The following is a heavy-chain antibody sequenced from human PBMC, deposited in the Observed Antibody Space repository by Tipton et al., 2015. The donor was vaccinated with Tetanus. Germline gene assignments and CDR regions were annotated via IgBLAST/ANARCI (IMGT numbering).Heavy chain of an antibody. CDR1: GGSISSSSYY. Sequence: TLSLTCTVSGGSISSSSYYWGWIRQPPGKELEWIGSIYYSGSTYYNPSLKSRVTISVDTSKNQFSLKLSSVTAADTAVYYCAREWSGYFDYWGQGTLVTVSS. J-gene: IGHJ4*02. CDR2: IYYSGST. CDR3: AREWSGYFDY. D-gene: IGHD3-10*02. V-gene: IGHV4-39*02.